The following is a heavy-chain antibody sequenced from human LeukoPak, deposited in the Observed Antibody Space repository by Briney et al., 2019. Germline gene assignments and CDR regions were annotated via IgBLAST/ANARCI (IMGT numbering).Heavy chain of an antibody. CDR2: IIPIFGTA. V-gene: IGHV1-69*13. Sequence: SVKVSCKASGGTFSSYAISWVRQAPGQGLEWMGGIIPIFGTANYAQKFQGRVTITADESTSTAYMELSSLRSEDTAVYYCARVGSGGSCYRSCGFDPWGQGTLVTVSS. D-gene: IGHD2-15*01. CDR1: GGTFSSYA. J-gene: IGHJ5*02. CDR3: ARVGSGGSCYRSCGFDP.